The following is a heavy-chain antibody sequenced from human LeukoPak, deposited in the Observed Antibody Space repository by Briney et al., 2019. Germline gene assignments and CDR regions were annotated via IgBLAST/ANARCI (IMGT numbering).Heavy chain of an antibody. D-gene: IGHD3-16*01. V-gene: IGHV3-30*03. J-gene: IGHJ4*02. Sequence: GGSLRLSCAASAFNFNTYPMRWVRQAPGKGLEWVAVISEDGRNGYYLDSVKGRFTISRENSKKMLHLQMNSLRVDDTAVYYCVGGDFHYWGQGTLVTVSS. CDR2: ISEDGRNG. CDR1: AFNFNTYP. CDR3: VGGDFHY.